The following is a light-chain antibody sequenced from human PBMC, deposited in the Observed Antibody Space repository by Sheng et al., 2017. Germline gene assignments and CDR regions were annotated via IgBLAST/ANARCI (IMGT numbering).Light chain of an antibody. J-gene: IGKJ1*01. CDR3: QQYNSYWT. V-gene: IGKV1-17*03. Sequence: DIQLTQSPSAMSPSVGDRVTLTCRASRGIDIWLAWYQQKPGKAPELLIYAASRLQSGVPSRFSGSGSGTEFTLTISSLQPEDFATYYCQQYNSYWTFGLGTKVE. CDR1: RGIDIW. CDR2: AAS.